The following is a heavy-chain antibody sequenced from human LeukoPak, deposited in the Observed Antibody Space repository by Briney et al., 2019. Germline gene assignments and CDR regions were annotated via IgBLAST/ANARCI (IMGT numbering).Heavy chain of an antibody. CDR2: ISAYNGNT. D-gene: IGHD2-2*01. CDR3: ARDPGYCSSTSCYDNWFDP. Sequence: GASVKVSCKASGYTFTSYGISWVRQAPGQGLEWMGWISAYNGNTNYAQKLQGRVTMTTDTSTSTAYMELRSLRSDDTAVYYCARDPGYCSSTSCYDNWFDPWGQGTLVTVSS. CDR1: GYTFTSYG. J-gene: IGHJ5*02. V-gene: IGHV1-18*01.